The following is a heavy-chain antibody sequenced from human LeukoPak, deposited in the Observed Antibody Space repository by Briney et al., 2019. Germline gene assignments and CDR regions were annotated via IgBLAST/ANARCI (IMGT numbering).Heavy chain of an antibody. J-gene: IGHJ4*02. CDR2: ISYDGSNK. V-gene: IGHV3-30*03. CDR1: GFTFSSYG. CDR3: ARESGSYLYFDY. Sequence: GRSLRLSCAASGFTFSSYGMHWVRQAPGKGLEWVAVISYDGSNKYYADSVKGRFTISRDNSKNTLYLQMNSLRAEDTAVYYCARESGSYLYFDYWGQGTLVTVSS. D-gene: IGHD1-26*01.